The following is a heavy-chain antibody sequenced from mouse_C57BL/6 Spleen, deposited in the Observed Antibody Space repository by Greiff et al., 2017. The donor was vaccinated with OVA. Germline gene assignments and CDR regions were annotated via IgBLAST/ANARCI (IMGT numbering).Heavy chain of an antibody. D-gene: IGHD2-1*01. Sequence: SGAELVRPGASVKLSCTASGFNIKDDYMHWVKQRPEQGLEWIGWIDPANGDTEYASKFQGKATITADTSSNTAYLQLSSLTSEDTAVYYCTKLQGFAYWGKGTLVTVSA. CDR1: GFNIKDDY. J-gene: IGHJ3*01. CDR3: TKLQGFAY. CDR2: IDPANGDT. V-gene: IGHV14-4*01.